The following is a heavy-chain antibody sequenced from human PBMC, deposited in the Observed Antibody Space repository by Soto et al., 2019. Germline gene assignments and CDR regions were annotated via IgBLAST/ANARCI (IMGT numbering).Heavy chain of an antibody. V-gene: IGHV4-39*01. CDR1: GGSISSSNYY. J-gene: IGHJ6*03. D-gene: IGHD6-13*01. Sequence: SETLSLTCTVSGGSISSSNYYWGWIRQPPGKGLEWIGSIYYSGSTYYNPSLNSRVTISVDTSKNQFSLRLSSVTAADSAVYYCARHYSSSWSYYYYMDVWGKGTTVTVSS. CDR2: IYYSGST. CDR3: ARHYSSSWSYYYYMDV.